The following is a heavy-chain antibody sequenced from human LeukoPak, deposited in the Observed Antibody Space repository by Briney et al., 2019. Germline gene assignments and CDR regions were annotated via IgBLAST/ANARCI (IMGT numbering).Heavy chain of an antibody. CDR1: GFTFSRYG. V-gene: IGHV3-7*03. J-gene: IGHJ3*01. Sequence: PGGSLRLSCAASGFTFSRYGMHWVPEAPGKGVEWVASINSDGSEGHYAGAVEGRFTISRDNAENSLYLQINSLRAEDTAVYYCARSSYSSSSSVWGQGTMVTVSS. D-gene: IGHD6-6*01. CDR3: ARSSYSSSSSV. CDR2: INSDGSEG.